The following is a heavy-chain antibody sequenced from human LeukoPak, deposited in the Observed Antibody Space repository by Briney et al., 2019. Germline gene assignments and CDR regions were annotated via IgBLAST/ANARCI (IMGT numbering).Heavy chain of an antibody. CDR2: ISSSSSYI. J-gene: IGHJ6*04. CDR3: AREPRYYYGMDV. CDR1: GFTFSSYS. V-gene: IGHV3-21*01. Sequence: GGSPRLSCAASGFTFSSYSMNWVRQAPGKGLEWVSSISSSSSYIYYADSVKGRFTISRDNAKNSLYLQMNSLRAEDTAVYYCAREPRYYYGMDVWGKGTTVTVSS.